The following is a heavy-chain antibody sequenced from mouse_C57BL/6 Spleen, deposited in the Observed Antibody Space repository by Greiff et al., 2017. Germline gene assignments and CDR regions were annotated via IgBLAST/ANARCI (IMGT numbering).Heavy chain of an antibody. V-gene: IGHV1-5*01. CDR2: IYPGNSDT. D-gene: IGHD2-3*01. J-gene: IGHJ4*01. CDR1: GYTFTSYW. Sequence: EVQLQQSGTVLARPGASVKMSCKTSGYTFTSYWMHWVKQRPGQGLEWIGAIYPGNSDTSYNQKFKGKAKLTAVTSASTAYMELSSLTNEDSAVYYCTRSDGYPTFYAMDYWGQGTSVTVSS. CDR3: TRSDGYPTFYAMDY.